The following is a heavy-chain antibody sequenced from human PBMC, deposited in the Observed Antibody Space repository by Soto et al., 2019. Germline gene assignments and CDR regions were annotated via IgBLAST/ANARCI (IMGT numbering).Heavy chain of an antibody. CDR2: IDHNGIT. J-gene: IGHJ6*02. CDR3: VRLNRDYYYYGMDV. Sequence: KTXATLSLTFAFSGDSISDSNWWTWVRQTPGKGLEWIGKIDHNGITNYNPSLESRVTILKDNSKNQLSLKLSSVTGADSAVYYCVRLNRDYYYYGMDVWGQGATVTVSS. CDR1: GDSISDSNW. V-gene: IGHV4-4*02.